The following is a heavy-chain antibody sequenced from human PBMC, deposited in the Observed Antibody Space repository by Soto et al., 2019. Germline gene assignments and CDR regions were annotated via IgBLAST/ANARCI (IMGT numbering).Heavy chain of an antibody. D-gene: IGHD1-26*01. Sequence: TGGSLRLSCAASGFTFSSCSMSWVRQAPGKGLEWISYISSASSTISYADSVKGRFTISRDNAKNSLYLQMNSLRAEDTAVYCCARLGSIYFDFWGQGALVTVSS. V-gene: IGHV3-48*01. CDR2: ISSASSTI. J-gene: IGHJ4*02. CDR1: GFTFSSCS. CDR3: ARLGSIYFDF.